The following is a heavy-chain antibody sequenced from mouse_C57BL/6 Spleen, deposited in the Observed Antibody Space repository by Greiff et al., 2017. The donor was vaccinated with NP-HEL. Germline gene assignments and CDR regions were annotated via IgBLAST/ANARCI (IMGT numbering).Heavy chain of an antibody. CDR2: INPSTGGT. CDR3: ARKGGESYFDV. J-gene: IGHJ1*03. CDR1: GYSFTGYY. V-gene: IGHV1-42*01. Sequence: VQLQQSGPELVKPGASVKISCKASGYSFTGYYMNWVKQSPEKSLEWIGEINPSTGGTTYNQKFKAKATLTVDKSSSTAYMQLKSLTSEDSAVYYCARKGGESYFDVWGTGTTVTVSA.